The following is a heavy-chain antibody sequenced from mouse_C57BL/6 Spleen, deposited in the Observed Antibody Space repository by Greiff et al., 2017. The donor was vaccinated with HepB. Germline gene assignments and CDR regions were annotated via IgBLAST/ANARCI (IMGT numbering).Heavy chain of an antibody. Sequence: VQLQQSGTVLARPGASVKMSCKTSGYTFTSYWMHWVKQRPGQGLEWIGAIYPGNSDTSYNQKFKGKAKLTAVTSASTAYLELSSLTNEDSAVYYCTREDYYYGSSDAMDYWGQGTSVTVSS. CDR3: TREDYYYGSSDAMDY. CDR1: GYTFTSYW. J-gene: IGHJ4*01. CDR2: IYPGNSDT. V-gene: IGHV1-5*01. D-gene: IGHD1-1*01.